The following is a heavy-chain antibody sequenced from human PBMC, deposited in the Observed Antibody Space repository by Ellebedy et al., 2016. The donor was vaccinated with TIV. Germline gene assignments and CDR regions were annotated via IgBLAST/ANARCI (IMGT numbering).Heavy chain of an antibody. V-gene: IGHV2-26*01. Sequence: SGPTLVKPTEILTLTCTVSGFSLSNARMGVSWIRQHPGKALEWLAHIFSNDEKSYSTSLKSRLTISKDTSKSQVVLTMTNMDPVDTATYYCARMPVNWIDYYYYGMDVWGQGTTVTVSS. D-gene: IGHD1-1*01. CDR3: ARMPVNWIDYYYYGMDV. J-gene: IGHJ6*02. CDR2: IFSNDEK. CDR1: GFSLSNARMG.